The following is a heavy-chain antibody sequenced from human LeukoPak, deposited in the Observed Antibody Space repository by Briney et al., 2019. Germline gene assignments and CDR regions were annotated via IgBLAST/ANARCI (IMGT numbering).Heavy chain of an antibody. V-gene: IGHV3-30*02. J-gene: IGHJ4*02. D-gene: IGHD4-17*01. CDR1: GFTFSSYG. CDR2: IRYDGSNK. CDR3: AKYLDYGDYVFDY. Sequence: GGSLRLSCAASGFTFSSYGMHWVRQAPGKGLEWVAFIRYDGSNKYYADSVKGRFTISRDNSKNTLYLQMNSLRAEDTAVYYCAKYLDYGDYVFDYWGQGTLVTVSS.